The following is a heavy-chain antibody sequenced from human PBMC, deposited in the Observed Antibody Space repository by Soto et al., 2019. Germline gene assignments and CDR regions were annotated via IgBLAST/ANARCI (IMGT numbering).Heavy chain of an antibody. D-gene: IGHD6-19*01. CDR2: ISYDGSNK. Sequence: QAGGSLRLSCAASGFTFSGYGMHWVRQAPGKGLEWVAVISYDGSNKYYADSVKGRFTISRDNSKNTLYLQMNSLRAEDTAVYYCAKDRGRRELEQWLVTVSYYYGMDVWGQGTTVTVSS. V-gene: IGHV3-30*18. CDR1: GFTFSGYG. CDR3: AKDRGRRELEQWLVTVSYYYGMDV. J-gene: IGHJ6*02.